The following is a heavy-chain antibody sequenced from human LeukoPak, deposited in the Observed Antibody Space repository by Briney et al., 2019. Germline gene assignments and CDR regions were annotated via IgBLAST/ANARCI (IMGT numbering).Heavy chain of an antibody. CDR2: IIPIFGTA. CDR3: ARDYFDILTDYYYYYGMDV. Sequence: GASVKVSCKASGGTFSSYAISWVRQAPGQGLEWMGGIIPIFGTANYAQKFQGRVTITADKSTSTAYMELSSLRSEDTAVYYCARDYFDILTDYYYYYGMDVWGQGTTVTVSS. V-gene: IGHV1-69*06. D-gene: IGHD3-9*01. J-gene: IGHJ6*02. CDR1: GGTFSSYA.